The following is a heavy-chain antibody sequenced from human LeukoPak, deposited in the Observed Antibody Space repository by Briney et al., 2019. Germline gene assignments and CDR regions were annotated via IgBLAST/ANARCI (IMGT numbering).Heavy chain of an antibody. V-gene: IGHV3-23*01. CDR3: AKKAQYNGNYPLDY. CDR1: GCTFTSYS. CDR2: TSDRGDYT. D-gene: IGHD1-26*01. J-gene: IGHJ4*02. Sequence: GGSLRLSCAASGCTFTSYSMSWVRQDPGKGLEWVSGTSDRGDYTYYADSVKGRFTISRDNSKNTLYLQMNSLRGEDTALYFCAKKAQYNGNYPLDYWGQGTLVTVSS.